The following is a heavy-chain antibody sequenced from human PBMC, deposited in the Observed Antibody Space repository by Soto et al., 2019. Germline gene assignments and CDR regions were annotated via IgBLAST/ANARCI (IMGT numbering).Heavy chain of an antibody. CDR2: ISYDGSNK. J-gene: IGHJ4*02. CDR3: AKDSGYSSSWTTTTDFDY. Sequence: GGSLRLSCAASGFTFSSYGMHWVRQAPGKGLEWAAVISYDGSNKYYADSVKGRFTISRDNSKNTLYLQMNSLRAEDTAVYYCAKDSGYSSSWTTTTDFDYWGQGTLVTVSS. V-gene: IGHV3-30*18. CDR1: GFTFSSYG. D-gene: IGHD6-13*01.